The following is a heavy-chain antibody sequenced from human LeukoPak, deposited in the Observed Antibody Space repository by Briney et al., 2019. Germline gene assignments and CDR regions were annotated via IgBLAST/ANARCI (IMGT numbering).Heavy chain of an antibody. CDR3: AREYSSSWYTKYYFDY. D-gene: IGHD6-13*01. V-gene: IGHV3-48*04. Sequence: GGSLRLSCAASGFIFSSYSMNWVRQAPGKGLEWVSYISSSSSTIYYADSVKGRFTISRDNAKNSLYLQMNSLRAEDTAVYYCAREYSSSWYTKYYFDYWGQGTLVTVSS. CDR1: GFIFSSYS. J-gene: IGHJ4*02. CDR2: ISSSSSTI.